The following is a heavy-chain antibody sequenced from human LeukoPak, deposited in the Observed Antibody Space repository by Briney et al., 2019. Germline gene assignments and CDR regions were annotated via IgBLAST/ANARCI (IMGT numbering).Heavy chain of an antibody. D-gene: IGHD4-23*01. V-gene: IGHV3-21*01. CDR2: ISSSSSYI. CDR1: GFTFSSYA. CDR3: ARPRGVTDEHEFDP. Sequence: GGSLRLSCAASGFTFSSYAMSWVRQAPGKGLEWVSSISSSSSYIYYADSVKGRFTISRDNAKNSLYLQMNSLRAEDTAVYYCARPRGVTDEHEFDPWGQGTLVTVSS. J-gene: IGHJ5*02.